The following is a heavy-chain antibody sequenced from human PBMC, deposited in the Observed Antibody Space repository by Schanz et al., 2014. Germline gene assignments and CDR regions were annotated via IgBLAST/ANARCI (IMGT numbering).Heavy chain of an antibody. CDR2: VSRSTPDI. Sequence: EVQLLESGGGLAQPGGSLRLSCAASGFTFSSYAMSWVRQAPGKGLEWVSYVSRSTPDIYYADSVKGRFTMSRDNAKNAVCLQMNSLRAEDTAVYYCVRDSFFSFDYWGQGTLVTVSS. CDR3: VRDSFFSFDY. J-gene: IGHJ4*02. D-gene: IGHD3-3*01. V-gene: IGHV3-48*01. CDR1: GFTFSSYA.